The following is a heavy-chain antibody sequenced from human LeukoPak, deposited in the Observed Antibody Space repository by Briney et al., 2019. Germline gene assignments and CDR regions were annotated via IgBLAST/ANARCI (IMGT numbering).Heavy chain of an antibody. CDR3: AREFGRETGFDY. D-gene: IGHD3-10*01. CDR1: GYTFTSYY. CDR2: INPSGGST. V-gene: IGHV1-46*01. Sequence: ASVKVSCKASGYTFTSYYMHWVRQAPGQGREWMGIINPSGGSTSYAQKFQGRVTMTRDMSTSTVYMELSSLRSEDTAVYYCAREFGRETGFDYWGQGTLVTVSS. J-gene: IGHJ4*02.